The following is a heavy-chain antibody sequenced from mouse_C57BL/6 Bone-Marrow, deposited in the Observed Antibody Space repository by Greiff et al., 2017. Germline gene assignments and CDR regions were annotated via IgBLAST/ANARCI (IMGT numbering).Heavy chain of an antibody. D-gene: IGHD1-2*01. CDR1: GYSITSGYY. J-gene: IGHJ3*01. Sequence: EVQLVESGPGLVKPSPSLSLSCSATGYSITSGYYWNWIRQSPGNKLEWMGYISYDGSNNYNPSLKNRVSITRDTSTNQLFLKMNSVTTEDTATDYCASEPHYYGPRGFAYWGQGTLVTVSA. CDR3: ASEPHYYGPRGFAY. V-gene: IGHV3-6*01. CDR2: ISYDGSN.